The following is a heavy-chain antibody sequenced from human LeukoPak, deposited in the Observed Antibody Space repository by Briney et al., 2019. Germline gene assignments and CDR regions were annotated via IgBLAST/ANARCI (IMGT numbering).Heavy chain of an antibody. Sequence: SVKVSCKASGGTFSSYAISWVRQAPGQGLEWMGGIIPIFGTANYAQKFQGRVTITADESTSTAYMELSSLRSEDTAVYYCAREREVYCSGGSCYSSDYWGQGTLVTVSS. CDR3: AREREVYCSGGSCYSSDY. CDR1: GGTFSSYA. J-gene: IGHJ4*02. D-gene: IGHD2-15*01. CDR2: IIPIFGTA. V-gene: IGHV1-69*13.